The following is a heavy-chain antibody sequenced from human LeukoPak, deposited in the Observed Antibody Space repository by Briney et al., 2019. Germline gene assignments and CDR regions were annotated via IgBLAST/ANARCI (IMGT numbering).Heavy chain of an antibody. CDR3: ARVGGVIVYGMDV. D-gene: IGHD3-16*02. Sequence: ASVKVSCKASGYTFTNYGITWVRQAPGQGIEWMGWISAYNGKTNYAQKLQGRVTMTTDTSTSTAYMELRSLRSDDTAVYYCARVGGVIVYGMDVWGQGTTVTVSS. V-gene: IGHV1-18*01. J-gene: IGHJ6*02. CDR2: ISAYNGKT. CDR1: GYTFTNYG.